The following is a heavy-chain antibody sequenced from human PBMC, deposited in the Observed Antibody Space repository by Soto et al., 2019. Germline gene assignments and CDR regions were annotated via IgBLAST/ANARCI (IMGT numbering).Heavy chain of an antibody. D-gene: IGHD3-22*01. CDR3: ARGRTGSSGYYWWYFDL. CDR1: GGTFSSYA. Sequence: QVQLVQSGAEVKKPGSSVKVSCKASGGTFSSYAISWVRQAPGQGLEWMGGIIPIFGTANYAQKFQGRVTITADESTSTAYMELSSLRFEDTAVYYCARGRTGSSGYYWWYFDLWGRGTLVTVSS. J-gene: IGHJ2*01. V-gene: IGHV1-69*01. CDR2: IIPIFGTA.